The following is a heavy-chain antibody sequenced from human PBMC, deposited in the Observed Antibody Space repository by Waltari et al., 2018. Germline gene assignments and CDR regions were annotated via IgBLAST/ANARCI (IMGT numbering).Heavy chain of an antibody. J-gene: IGHJ5*02. V-gene: IGHV1-69*04. CDR3: AVGETGTTGWGWFDP. CDR1: GGTFSSYA. Sequence: QVQLVQSGAEVKKPGSSVKVSCKASGGTFSSYAISWVRQAPGQGLEWMGGIIPIRGIANYAQKVQGRVTITADESTSTAYMELSSLRSEDTAVYYCAVGETGTTGWGWFDPWGQGTLVTVSS. D-gene: IGHD1-1*01. CDR2: IIPIRGIA.